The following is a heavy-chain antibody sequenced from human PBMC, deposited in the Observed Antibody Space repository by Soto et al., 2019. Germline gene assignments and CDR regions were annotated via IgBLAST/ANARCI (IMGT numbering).Heavy chain of an antibody. V-gene: IGHV3-30*18. Sequence: GGSLRLSCAASGFTFSSYGMHWVRQAPGKGLEWVAVISYDGSNKYYADSVKGRFTISRDNSKNTLYLQMNSLRAEDTVVYYCAKVSAASTNQLVVGLPRLYYYYYYGMDVWGQGTTVTVSS. CDR2: ISYDGSNK. J-gene: IGHJ6*02. D-gene: IGHD6-13*01. CDR3: AKVSAASTNQLVVGLPRLYYYYYYGMDV. CDR1: GFTFSSYG.